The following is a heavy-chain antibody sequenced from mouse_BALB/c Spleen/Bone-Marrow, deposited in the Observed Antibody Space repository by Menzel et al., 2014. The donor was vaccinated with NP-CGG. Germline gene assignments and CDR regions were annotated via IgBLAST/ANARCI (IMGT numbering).Heavy chain of an antibody. D-gene: IGHD2-5*01. CDR2: INPSTGYT. Sequence: LQESGAELAKPGASVKMSCKASGYTFTSYWMHWVKQRPGQGLEWIGYINPSTGYTEYNQKFKDKATLTADKSSSTAYMQLSSLTSEDSAVYYCARSNYPAWFAYWGQGTLVTASA. CDR3: ARSNYPAWFAY. CDR1: GYTFTSYW. J-gene: IGHJ3*01. V-gene: IGHV1-7*01.